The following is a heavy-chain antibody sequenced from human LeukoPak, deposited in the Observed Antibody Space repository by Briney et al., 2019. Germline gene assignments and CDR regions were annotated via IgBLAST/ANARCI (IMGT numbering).Heavy chain of an antibody. V-gene: IGHV3-74*01. D-gene: IGHD5-24*01. J-gene: IGHJ4*02. Sequence: GGSLRLSCAASGFTFSSYWMHWVRQAPGKGLVWVSRINTDGSSTSYADSVKGRFTISRDNAKNTLYLQMNSLRSDDTAVYYCARDFDGYNELDYWGQGTLVTVSS. CDR1: GFTFSSYW. CDR3: ARDFDGYNELDY. CDR2: INTDGSST.